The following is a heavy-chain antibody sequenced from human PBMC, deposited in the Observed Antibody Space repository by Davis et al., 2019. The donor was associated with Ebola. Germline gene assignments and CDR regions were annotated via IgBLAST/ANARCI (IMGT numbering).Heavy chain of an antibody. Sequence: GGSLRLSCAASGFTFSSYEMNWVRQAPGKGLEWVSSISSSSSYIYYADSVKGRFTISRDNAKNSLYLQMNSLRAEDTAVYYCARVSTSSGNFYYYMDVWGKGTTVTVSS. J-gene: IGHJ6*03. CDR3: ARVSTSSGNFYYYMDV. CDR1: GFTFSSYE. CDR2: ISSSSSYI. D-gene: IGHD6-6*01. V-gene: IGHV3-21*01.